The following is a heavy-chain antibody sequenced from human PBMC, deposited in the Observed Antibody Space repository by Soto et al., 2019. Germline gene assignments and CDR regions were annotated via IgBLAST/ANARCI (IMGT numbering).Heavy chain of an antibody. J-gene: IGHJ4*02. CDR1: GYTFTSYY. CDR3: ARDAGPYYYDSSGYSDY. Sequence: ASVKVSCKASGYTFTSYYMHWVRQAPGQGLEWMGRIIPSFGTTSYAQKFQGRVTMTTDESTSTAYMELSSLRSEDTAVYYCARDAGPYYYDSSGYSDYWGQGTLVTV. CDR2: IIPSFGTT. D-gene: IGHD3-22*01. V-gene: IGHV1-46*01.